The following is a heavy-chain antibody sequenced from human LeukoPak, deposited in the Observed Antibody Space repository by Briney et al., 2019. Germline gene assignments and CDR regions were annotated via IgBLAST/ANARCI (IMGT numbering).Heavy chain of an antibody. CDR1: GFTFTNSA. CDR2: IVVGSANT. J-gene: IGHJ4*02. D-gene: IGHD6-13*01. Sequence: TSVKVSCKASGFTFTNSAIHWVRQARGQRLEWIGWIVVGSANTNYAQKFQERVTITRDMSTSTAYMELSSLRSEDTAVYYCAADLQAAGDLDYWGQGTLVTVSS. V-gene: IGHV1-58*02. CDR3: AADLQAAGDLDY.